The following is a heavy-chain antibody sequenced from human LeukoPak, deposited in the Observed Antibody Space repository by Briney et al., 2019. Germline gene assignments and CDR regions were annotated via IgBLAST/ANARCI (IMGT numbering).Heavy chain of an antibody. J-gene: IGHJ6*02. CDR3: ARDQQLVLFYYYYGMDV. CDR2: IYSGGST. D-gene: IGHD6-13*01. V-gene: IGHV3-53*01. CDR1: GFTVSTNY. Sequence: PGGSLRLSFAASGFTVSTNYMNWVRQAPGKGLEWVSVIYSGGSTYYADSVKGRFTISRDTSKKTLFLQMNSLRAEDTAVYYCARDQQLVLFYYYYGMDVWGQGTTVTVSS.